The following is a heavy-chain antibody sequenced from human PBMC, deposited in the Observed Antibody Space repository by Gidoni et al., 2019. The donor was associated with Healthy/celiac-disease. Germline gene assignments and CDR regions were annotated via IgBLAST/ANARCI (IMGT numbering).Heavy chain of an antibody. V-gene: IGHV5-51*01. CDR1: GYSFPSYW. J-gene: IGHJ5*02. CDR2: IYPGDSDT. Sequence: EVQLVQSGAAVKKPGQSLKISCTGSGYSFPSYWIGWVRQMPGKVLEWMGIIYPGDSDTRYSPSFQGQVTISADKSISTAYLQWSSLKASDTAMYYCARHGSSGYHYINWFDPWGQGTLVTVSS. D-gene: IGHD3-22*01. CDR3: ARHGSSGYHYINWFDP.